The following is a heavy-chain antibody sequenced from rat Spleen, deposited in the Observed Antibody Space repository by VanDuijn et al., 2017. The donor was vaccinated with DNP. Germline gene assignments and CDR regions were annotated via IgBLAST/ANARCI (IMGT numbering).Heavy chain of an antibody. D-gene: IGHD1-11*01. J-gene: IGHJ2*01. CDR2: IRYDGTTT. V-gene: IGHV5-7*01. CDR1: RFTFSDYN. Sequence: EVQLVASGGGLVQPGRSLKLSCAASRFTFSDYNLAWVRQAPKKGLEWVATIRYDGTTTYYRDSVKGRFTISRDKPKSTLYLQMDSLRSEDTATYYCTTDVYGPDYWGQGVMVTVSS. CDR3: TTDVYGPDY.